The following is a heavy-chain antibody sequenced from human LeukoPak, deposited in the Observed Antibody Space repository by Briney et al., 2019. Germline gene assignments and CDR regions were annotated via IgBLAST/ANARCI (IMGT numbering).Heavy chain of an antibody. V-gene: IGHV1-69*01. J-gene: IGHJ6*03. Sequence: SVKVSCKASGGTFSSYAISWVRQAPGQGLEWMGGIIPMFGAAKYAQKFQGRVTITADESTRTAYMELSSLRSEDTAVYYCAREQQLEQRYFYSYMDVWGKGTTVTVSS. CDR3: AREQQLEQRYFYSYMDV. CDR1: GGTFSSYA. D-gene: IGHD1/OR15-1a*01. CDR2: IIPMFGAA.